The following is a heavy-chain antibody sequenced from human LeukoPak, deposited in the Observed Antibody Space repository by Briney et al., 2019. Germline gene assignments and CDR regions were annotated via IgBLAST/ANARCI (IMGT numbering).Heavy chain of an antibody. CDR1: GFIFTSNR. V-gene: IGHV3-7*01. Sequence: GGSLRLSCAASGFIFTSNRMNWVRQAPGKGLEWVANIKHDGSEQIYVDSAKGRFTISRDNAKDSVYLQMNSLRAEGTAVYYCTRGLGEHGGVSDRWGQGTLVIVS. CDR2: IKHDGSEQ. D-gene: IGHD3-16*01. CDR3: TRGLGEHGGVSDR. J-gene: IGHJ5*02.